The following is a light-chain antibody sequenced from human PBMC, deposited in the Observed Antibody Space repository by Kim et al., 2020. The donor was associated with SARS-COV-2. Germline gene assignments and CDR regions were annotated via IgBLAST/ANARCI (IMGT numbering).Light chain of an antibody. Sequence: ASVGDRVSITCRASQSIRSCLAWYQQKPGKAPKFLIYGASTLQSGVPSRFSGSGSGTEFTLTISSLQPDDFATYSCQQYYSFPLTFGGGTKVDIK. J-gene: IGKJ4*01. V-gene: IGKV1-5*03. CDR1: QSIRSC. CDR2: GAS. CDR3: QQYYSFPLT.